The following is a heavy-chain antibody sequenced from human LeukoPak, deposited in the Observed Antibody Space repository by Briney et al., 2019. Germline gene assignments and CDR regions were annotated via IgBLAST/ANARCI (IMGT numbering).Heavy chain of an antibody. Sequence: GASVKVSCKASGYTFTSYDINWVRQATGQGLEWMGWMNPNSGNTGYAQKFQGRVTITRSTSISTAYMELSSLRSEDTAVYYCARGAGGRARNWFDPWGQGTLVTVSS. CDR1: GYTFTSYD. D-gene: IGHD1-14*01. CDR3: ARGAGGRARNWFDP. J-gene: IGHJ5*02. V-gene: IGHV1-8*03. CDR2: MNPNSGNT.